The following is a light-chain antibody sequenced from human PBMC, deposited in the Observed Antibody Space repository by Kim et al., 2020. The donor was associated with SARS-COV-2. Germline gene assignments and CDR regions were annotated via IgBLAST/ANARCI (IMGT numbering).Light chain of an antibody. CDR1: SSNNGNY. V-gene: IGLV1-47*01. CDR3: AAWDDTLSAWV. Sequence: PGQGVTISFCGSSSNNGNYVYWYQQLPGMAPKRLIYKDNQRPSGVPDRFSGSKSGTSASLAISGLRSEDEADYYCAAWDDTLSAWVFGGGTQLTVL. J-gene: IGLJ3*02. CDR2: KDN.